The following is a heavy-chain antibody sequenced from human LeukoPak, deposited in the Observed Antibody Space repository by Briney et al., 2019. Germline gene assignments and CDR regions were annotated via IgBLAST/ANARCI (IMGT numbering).Heavy chain of an antibody. Sequence: GGSLRLSCAASGFTFSSYWMSWVRQAPGKGLEWVANIKQDGSEKNYVDSVKGRFTISRDNAKNSLYLQMDSLRAGDTAVYYCARDSGTTVTLGEPDYWGQGTLVTVSS. J-gene: IGHJ4*02. CDR3: ARDSGTTVTLGEPDY. D-gene: IGHD4-17*01. CDR1: GFTFSSYW. CDR2: IKQDGSEK. V-gene: IGHV3-7*01.